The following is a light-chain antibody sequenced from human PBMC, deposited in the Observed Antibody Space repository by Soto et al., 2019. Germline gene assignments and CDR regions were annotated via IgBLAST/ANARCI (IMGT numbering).Light chain of an antibody. CDR2: GNT. V-gene: IGLV1-40*01. J-gene: IGLJ2*01. CDR3: QSFDKSLTSLV. Sequence: QSVLTQPPSISGAPGQRVSISCTGNNSNIGAGYGVHWYQQFPGAAPKLLIYGNTNRASGVPGRFSGSKSGISASLAITGLQSEDEADYYCQSFDKSLTSLVFGGGTQLTVL. CDR1: NSNIGAGYG.